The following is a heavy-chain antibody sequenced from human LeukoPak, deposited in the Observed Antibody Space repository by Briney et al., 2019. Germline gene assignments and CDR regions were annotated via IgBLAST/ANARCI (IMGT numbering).Heavy chain of an antibody. CDR2: ISDSGNT. J-gene: IGHJ4*02. CDR1: GFTLSSYA. CDR3: AKAPVTTCRGAYCYPFDY. Sequence: GGSLRLSCAASGFTLSSYAMSWVRQAPGKGLEWVSAISDSGNTYHADSVKGRFTISRVSSKNTLFLQMNRLRPEDAAVYYCAKAPVTTCRGAYCYPFDYWGQGTLVTVSS. V-gene: IGHV3-23*01. D-gene: IGHD2-21*01.